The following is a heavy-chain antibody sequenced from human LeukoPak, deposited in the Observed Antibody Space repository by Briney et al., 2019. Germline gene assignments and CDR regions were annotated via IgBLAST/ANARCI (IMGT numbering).Heavy chain of an antibody. CDR1: GGTFSSYA. CDR2: IIPILGIA. Sequence: GASVKVSCKASGGTFSSYAISWVRQAPGQGLEWMGRIIPILGIANYAQRLQGRVTITADKSTSTAYMELSSLRSEDTAVYYCARDCTNGVCYLEGVDYWGQGTLVTVSS. CDR3: ARDCTNGVCYLEGVDY. D-gene: IGHD2-8*01. V-gene: IGHV1-69*04. J-gene: IGHJ4*02.